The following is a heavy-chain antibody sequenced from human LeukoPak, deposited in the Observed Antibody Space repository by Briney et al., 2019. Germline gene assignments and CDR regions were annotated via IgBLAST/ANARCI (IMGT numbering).Heavy chain of an antibody. CDR3: ASYGSGSYRFDP. CDR1: GGSVSSGRYY. J-gene: IGHJ5*02. D-gene: IGHD3-10*01. CDR2: IYHSGST. Sequence: SETLSLTCTVSGGSVSSGRYYWSWIRQPPGKGLEWIGYIYHSGSTYYNPSLKSRVIISVDTSKNQFSLKLNSVTAADTAVYYCASYGSGSYRFDPWGQGTLVTVSS. V-gene: IGHV4-61*01.